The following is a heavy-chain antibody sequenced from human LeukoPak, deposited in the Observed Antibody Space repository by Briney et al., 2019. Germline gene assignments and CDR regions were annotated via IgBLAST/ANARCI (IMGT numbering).Heavy chain of an antibody. Sequence: SETLSLTCTVSGASFNGYFWDWIRQSPGKGLEWIGCIYDNGNTNYNPSLKSRVTIFLDTSKNQFSLRLSSVTAADTAIYYCARRTLRSPFDDWGQGTLVIVSS. CDR2: IYDNGNT. CDR1: GASFNGYF. J-gene: IGHJ4*02. D-gene: IGHD4-17*01. CDR3: ARRTLRSPFDD. V-gene: IGHV4-4*08.